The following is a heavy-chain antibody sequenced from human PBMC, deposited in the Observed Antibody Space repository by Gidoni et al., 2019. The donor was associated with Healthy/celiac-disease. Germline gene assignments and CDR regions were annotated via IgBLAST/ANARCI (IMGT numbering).Heavy chain of an antibody. D-gene: IGHD5-18*01. Sequence: EVQLVESGGGWVQPGGSRRLSCAASGFTFSSYWMSWVRQAPGKGLEWVANIKQDGSEKYYVDSVKGRFTISRDNAKNSLYLQMNSLRAEDTAVYYCARELGYSYGVFDYWGQGTLVTVSS. V-gene: IGHV3-7*03. J-gene: IGHJ4*02. CDR2: IKQDGSEK. CDR3: ARELGYSYGVFDY. CDR1: GFTFSSYW.